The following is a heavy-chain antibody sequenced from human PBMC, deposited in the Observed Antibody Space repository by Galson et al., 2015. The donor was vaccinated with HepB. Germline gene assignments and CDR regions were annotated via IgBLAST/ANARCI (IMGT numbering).Heavy chain of an antibody. V-gene: IGHV3-48*01. Sequence: SLRLSCAASGFTVSSNYMSWVRQAPGKGLECVSYISSSSDTIYYADSVKGRFTISRDNARNSLYLQMNSLRAEDTAVYYCARDKYGDYLFDSWGQGALVTVSS. CDR2: ISSSSDTI. J-gene: IGHJ4*02. D-gene: IGHD4-17*01. CDR3: ARDKYGDYLFDS. CDR1: GFTVSSNY.